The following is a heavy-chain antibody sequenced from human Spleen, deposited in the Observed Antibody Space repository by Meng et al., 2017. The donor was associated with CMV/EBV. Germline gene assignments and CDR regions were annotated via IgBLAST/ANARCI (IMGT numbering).Heavy chain of an antibody. Sequence: SCKVYGFSLTDLSRHWVRQTPGTGFEWMGRFDPEDGETIYAQKFQGRFIMTEDTSTDTAYMELGRLRSEDTAVYYCASFTYSGLFDLWGPGTLVTVSS. D-gene: IGHD2-15*01. CDR2: FDPEDGET. V-gene: IGHV1-24*01. J-gene: IGHJ2*01. CDR3: ASFTYSGLFDL. CDR1: GFSLTDLS.